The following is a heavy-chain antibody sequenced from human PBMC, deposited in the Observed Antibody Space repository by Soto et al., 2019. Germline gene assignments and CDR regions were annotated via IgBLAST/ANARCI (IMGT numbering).Heavy chain of an antibody. J-gene: IGHJ4*02. D-gene: IGHD1-26*01. CDR1: GYTFTSYG. CDR2: ISANNGNT. V-gene: IGHV1-18*01. CDR3: AGDGRYSGSYGGYYFDY. Sequence: QVQLVQSGAEVKKPGASVKVSCKASGYTFTSYGISWVRQAPGQGLEWMGWISANNGNTNYAQKIQGRVTMTTDTSTSKAYMELGSLRSDDTAVYYCAGDGRYSGSYGGYYFDYWGQGTLVTVSS.